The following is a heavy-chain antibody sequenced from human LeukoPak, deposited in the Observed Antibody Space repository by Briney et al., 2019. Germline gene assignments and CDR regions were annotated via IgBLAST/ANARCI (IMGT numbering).Heavy chain of an antibody. D-gene: IGHD4-11*01. CDR1: GFTFDDYG. CDR2: LNWDGRTT. Sequence: PGGSLRLSCAASGFTFDDYGMSWVRQVPGKGLEWVSGLNWDGRTTGYADSVKGRFSISRDNAKNSLFLQMNSLMPEDTAFYYCXXGXPXSKPLDYWGQGTLVTVSS. J-gene: IGHJ4*02. CDR3: XXGXPXSKPLDY. V-gene: IGHV3-20*04.